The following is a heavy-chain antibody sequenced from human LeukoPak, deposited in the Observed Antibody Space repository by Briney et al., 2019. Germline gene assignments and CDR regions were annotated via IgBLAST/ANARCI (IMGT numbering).Heavy chain of an antibody. V-gene: IGHV3-30*03. D-gene: IGHD3-22*01. Sequence: PGGSLRLSCAASGFTFSSYGMHWVRQAPGKGLEWVAVISYDGSNKYYADSVKGRFTISRDNAKNSLYLQMNSLRAEDTALYYCARADYYDSSGYGNWFDPWGQGTLVTVSS. J-gene: IGHJ5*02. CDR3: ARADYYDSSGYGNWFDP. CDR1: GFTFSSYG. CDR2: ISYDGSNK.